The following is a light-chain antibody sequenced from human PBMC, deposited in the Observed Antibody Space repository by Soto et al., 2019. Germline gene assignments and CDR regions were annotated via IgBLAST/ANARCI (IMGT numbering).Light chain of an antibody. CDR3: QQYNSYSWT. V-gene: IGKV1-5*01. CDR1: QSISSW. CDR2: DAS. J-gene: IGKJ1*01. Sequence: GDSVTITCRDSQSISSWLAWYQQKPGKAPKLLIYDASSLESGVPSRFSGSGSGTEFTLTISSLQPDDFATYYCQQYNSYSWTFGQGTKVDIK.